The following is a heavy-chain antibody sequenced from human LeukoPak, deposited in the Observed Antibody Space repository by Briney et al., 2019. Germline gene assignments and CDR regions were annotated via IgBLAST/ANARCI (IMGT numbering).Heavy chain of an antibody. CDR1: GFTFNTYV. CDR3: AKDEWNS. V-gene: IGHV3-23*01. D-gene: IGHD3-3*01. Sequence: GGSLRLSCAASGFTFNTYVMNWVRQAPGKGLEWVSAITNRGDSTYYADSVKGRFTISRDNSKNTLYLQMDSLRADDTAVYFCAKDEWNSWGQGTLVTVS. J-gene: IGHJ4*02. CDR2: ITNRGDST.